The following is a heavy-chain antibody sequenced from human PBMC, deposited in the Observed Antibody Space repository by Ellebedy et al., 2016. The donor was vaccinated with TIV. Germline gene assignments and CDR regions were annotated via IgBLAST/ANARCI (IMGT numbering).Heavy chain of an antibody. CDR2: IYQGGSQK. D-gene: IGHD4-17*01. Sequence: GESLKISCAASGFTFRSYWMGWVRQAPGKGLEWVANIYQGGSQKYYVDSVQGRFTISRDNAKNSLYLQMNSLKVEDTAVYYCARRGSYGDYAVQINNWFDSWGQGTLVTVYS. V-gene: IGHV3-7*01. CDR3: ARRGSYGDYAVQINNWFDS. J-gene: IGHJ5*01. CDR1: GFTFRSYW.